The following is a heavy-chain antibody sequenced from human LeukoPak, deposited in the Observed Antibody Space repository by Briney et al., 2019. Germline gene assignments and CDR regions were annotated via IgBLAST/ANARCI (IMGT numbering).Heavy chain of an antibody. CDR2: IRTSAEGANYA. CDR3: ASDQRYAFDY. Sequence: GGSLRLSCATSGFGFTDFPMTWVGQAPGKGVEWVSNIRTSAEGANYAYYADSVKGRVTISRDDAKNTLYLHMNSLRDDDTAVYYCASDQRYAFDYWGQGILVTVSS. D-gene: IGHD3-9*01. V-gene: IGHV3-48*02. J-gene: IGHJ4*02. CDR1: GFGFTDFP.